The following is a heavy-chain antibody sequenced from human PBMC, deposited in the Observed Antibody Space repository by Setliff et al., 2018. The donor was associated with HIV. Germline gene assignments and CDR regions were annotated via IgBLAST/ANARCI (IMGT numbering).Heavy chain of an antibody. CDR1: GFTFSRYW. CDR2: IKQDGSEK. Sequence: GGSLRLSCTASGFTFSRYWMSWVRQAPGKGLEWVANIKQDGSEKYYVDSVKGRFTISRDNAKNSLSMQMNSLRSEDTAVYYCLRERNFWSRSPGWGQGTLVTVSS. D-gene: IGHD3-3*01. J-gene: IGHJ4*02. V-gene: IGHV3-7*04. CDR3: LRERNFWSRSPG.